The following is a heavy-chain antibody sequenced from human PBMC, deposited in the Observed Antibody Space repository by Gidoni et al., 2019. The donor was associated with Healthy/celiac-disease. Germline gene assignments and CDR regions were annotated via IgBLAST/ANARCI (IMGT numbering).Heavy chain of an antibody. J-gene: IGHJ6*02. CDR1: GGSISSHY. CDR2: IDTSGST. Sequence: QVQLQESGPGLVKPSETLSLTCTVSGGSISSHYWSWIRPPAGKGLEWIGRIDTSGSTTYDPPLKRRVTMSVDTSKNQFSLKLSSVTAADTAVYYCARVMVRGVITYYGMDVWGQGTTVTVSS. V-gene: IGHV4-4*07. CDR3: ARVMVRGVITYYGMDV. D-gene: IGHD3-10*01.